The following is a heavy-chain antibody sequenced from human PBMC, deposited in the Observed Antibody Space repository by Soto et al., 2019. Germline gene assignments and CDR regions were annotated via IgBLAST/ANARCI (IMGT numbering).Heavy chain of an antibody. CDR1: GGSISSSNW. CDR2: IYHSGST. CDR3: ARDNEDDLLYNWFDP. V-gene: IGHV4-4*02. D-gene: IGHD3-9*01. Sequence: QVQLQESGPGLVKPSGTLSLTCAVSGGSISSSNWWSWVRQPPGKGLEWIGEIYHSGSTNYNPSLKSRVTISVDKSKNQSSLKLSSVTAADTAVYYCARDNEDDLLYNWFDPWGQGTLVTVSS. J-gene: IGHJ5*02.